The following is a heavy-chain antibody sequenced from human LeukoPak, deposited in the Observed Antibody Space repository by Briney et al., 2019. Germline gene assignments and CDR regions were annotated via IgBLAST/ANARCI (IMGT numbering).Heavy chain of an antibody. Sequence: GASVKVSCKTSGYTCTNYDINWVRQATGQGLEWMGWMNPKSGNTGSAQRFQGRVTMTRDTSISTAYMELISLRSEDTAVYYCARVWGAIDYWGQGTLVTVSS. V-gene: IGHV1-8*01. D-gene: IGHD1-26*01. CDR2: MNPKSGNT. CDR1: GYTCTNYD. CDR3: ARVWGAIDY. J-gene: IGHJ4*02.